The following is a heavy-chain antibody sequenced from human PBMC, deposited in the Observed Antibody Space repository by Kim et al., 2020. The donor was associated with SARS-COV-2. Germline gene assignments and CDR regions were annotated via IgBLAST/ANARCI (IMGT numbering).Heavy chain of an antibody. D-gene: IGHD2-15*01. CDR1: GGSISSSSYY. J-gene: IGHJ4*02. V-gene: IGHV4-39*01. Sequence: SETLSLTCTVSGGSISSSSYYWGWIRQPPGKGLEWIGSIYYSGSTYYNPSLKSRVTISEDTSKNQFSLKLSSVTAADTAVYYCARKRGCSGGSCYSGADYWGQGTLVTVSS. CDR2: IYYSGST. CDR3: ARKRGCSGGSCYSGADY.